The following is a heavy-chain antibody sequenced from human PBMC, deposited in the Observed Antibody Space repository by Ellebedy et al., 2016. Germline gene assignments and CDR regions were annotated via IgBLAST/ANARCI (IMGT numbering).Heavy chain of an antibody. CDR3: ARGPNAGSHKTYYYDSSGYYGEDY. Sequence: ASVKVSCKASGYTFTGYYMHWVRQAPGQGLEWMGWINPNSGGTNYAQKFQGWVTMTRDTSISTAYMELSRLRSDDTAVYYCARGPNAGSHKTYYYDSSGYYGEDYWGQGTLVTVSS. CDR2: INPNSGGT. J-gene: IGHJ4*02. V-gene: IGHV1-2*04. CDR1: GYTFTGYY. D-gene: IGHD3-22*01.